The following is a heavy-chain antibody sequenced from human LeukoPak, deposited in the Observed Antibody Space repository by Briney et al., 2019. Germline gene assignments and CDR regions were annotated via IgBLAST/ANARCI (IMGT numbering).Heavy chain of an antibody. V-gene: IGHV4-61*01. CDR3: ARTTEDCSSTSCYQYWFDP. J-gene: IGHJ5*02. CDR1: GGSISSSSYY. D-gene: IGHD2-2*01. Sequence: SETLSLTCTVSGGSISSSSYYWSWIRQPPGKGLEWIGYIHYSGSPNYNPSLKSRVSISVDTSKNQFSLKLSSVTAADTAVYYCARTTEDCSSTSCYQYWFDPWGQGTLVTVSS. CDR2: IHYSGSP.